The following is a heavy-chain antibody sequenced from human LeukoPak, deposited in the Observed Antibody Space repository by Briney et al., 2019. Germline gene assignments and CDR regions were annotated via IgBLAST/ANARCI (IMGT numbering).Heavy chain of an antibody. CDR2: TNYNGDT. CDR1: GYTFSNYG. D-gene: IGHD3-10*01. J-gene: IGHJ6*04. Sequence: ASVKVSCKASGYTFSNYGISWVRQAPGLGLEWMGWTNYNGDTNYAQKFQDRGTMTTATSTTTSYMELRSLESDDTAVYYGARQGSGSYYHLYYYYYYGMDVWGKGTTVTVSS. V-gene: IGHV1-18*04. CDR3: ARQGSGSYYHLYYYYYYGMDV.